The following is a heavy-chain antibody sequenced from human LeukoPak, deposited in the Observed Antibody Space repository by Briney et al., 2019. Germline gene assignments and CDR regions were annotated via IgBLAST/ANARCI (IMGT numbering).Heavy chain of an antibody. CDR3: ATSPHRAYCGGDCYSGLAAPQLDY. CDR1: GFTVSSNY. D-gene: IGHD2-21*02. Sequence: PGGSLRLSCAASGFTVSSNYMSWVRQAPGKGLEWVSVIYSGGSTYYADSVKGRFTISRDNSKNTLYLQMNSLRAEDTAVYYCATSPHRAYCGGDCYSGLAAPQLDYWGQGTLVTVSS. CDR2: IYSGGST. V-gene: IGHV3-53*01. J-gene: IGHJ4*02.